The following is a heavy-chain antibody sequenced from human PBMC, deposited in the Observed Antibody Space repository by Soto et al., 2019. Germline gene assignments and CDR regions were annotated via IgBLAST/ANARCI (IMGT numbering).Heavy chain of an antibody. V-gene: IGHV3-33*01. CDR2: IRFDGSNE. Sequence: GGSLRLSCAVPGGIFHGYGMHWVRQAPGKGLEWVAIIRFDGSNEEYADSVKGRFTISRDNSNNTLYLQMNNLGAEDMAVYYCARDGIGGTVFRGYLDYWGRGTVVTVSS. D-gene: IGHD1-7*01. CDR1: GGIFHGYG. J-gene: IGHJ4*02. CDR3: ARDGIGGTVFRGYLDY.